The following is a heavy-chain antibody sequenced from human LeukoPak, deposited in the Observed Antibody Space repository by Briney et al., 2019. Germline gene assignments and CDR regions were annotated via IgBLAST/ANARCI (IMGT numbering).Heavy chain of an antibody. Sequence: GSSVKVSCKASGGTFSSYAISWVRQAPGQGLEWMGRIIPILGIANYAQKFQGRVTITADKSTSTAYMELSSLRSEDAAVYYCAGSQWELDWFDPWGQGTLVTVSS. CDR3: AGSQWELDWFDP. J-gene: IGHJ5*02. D-gene: IGHD1-26*01. CDR1: GGTFSSYA. CDR2: IIPILGIA. V-gene: IGHV1-69*04.